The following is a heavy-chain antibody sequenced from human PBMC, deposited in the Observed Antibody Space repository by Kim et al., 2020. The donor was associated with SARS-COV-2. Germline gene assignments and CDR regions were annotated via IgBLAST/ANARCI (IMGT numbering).Heavy chain of an antibody. CDR1: GYSFTSYW. D-gene: IGHD3-10*01. CDR2: IDPSDSYT. V-gene: IGHV5-10-1*01. J-gene: IGHJ6*02. Sequence: GESLKISCKGSGYSFTSYWISWVRQMPGKGLEWMGRIDPSDSYTNYSPSFQGHVTISADKSISTAYLQWSSLKASDTAMYYCARLPYYYGSGSYYRDYYYYGMDVWGQGTTVTVSS. CDR3: ARLPYYYGSGSYYRDYYYYGMDV.